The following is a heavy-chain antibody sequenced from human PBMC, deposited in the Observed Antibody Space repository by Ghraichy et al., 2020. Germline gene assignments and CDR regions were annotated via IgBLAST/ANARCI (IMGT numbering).Heavy chain of an antibody. CDR1: GFTFSSYA. CDR3: AKDFIGLNYYGSGSQGYFDY. D-gene: IGHD3-10*01. V-gene: IGHV3-23*01. Sequence: GESLNISCAASGFTFSSYAMSWVRQAPGKGLEWVSAISGSGGSTYYADSVKGRFTISRDNSKNTLYLQMNSLRAEDTAVYYCAKDFIGLNYYGSGSQGYFDYWGQGTLVSDSS. J-gene: IGHJ4*02. CDR2: ISGSGGST.